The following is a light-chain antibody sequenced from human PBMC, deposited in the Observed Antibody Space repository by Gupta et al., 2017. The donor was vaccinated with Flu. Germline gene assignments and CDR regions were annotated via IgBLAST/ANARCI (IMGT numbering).Light chain of an antibody. CDR2: GAF. J-gene: IGKJ5*01. Sequence: PAPLSLSPGERATLSCRASQTVETCLGWYQQKPGQVPRLLVYGAFNRVTGISDRFRGSGSDTDFTLTISSLEAEDFAVYYCQQCDNRPITFGQGTRLDIK. CDR3: QQCDNRPIT. V-gene: IGKV3-11*01. CDR1: QTVETC.